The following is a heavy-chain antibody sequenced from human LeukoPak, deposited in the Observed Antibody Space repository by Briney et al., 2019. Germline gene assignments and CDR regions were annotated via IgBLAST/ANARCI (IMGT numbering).Heavy chain of an antibody. CDR2: IYSGGST. CDR1: GFTVSSNY. J-gene: IGHJ5*02. Sequence: GGSLRLSCAASGFTVSSNYMSWVRQAPGKGLEWVSVIYSGGSTYYADSVKGRFTISRDNSKNTLYLQMNSLRAEDTAVYYCARGVAATQSNWFDPWGQGTLVTVSS. CDR3: ARGVAATQSNWFDP. V-gene: IGHV3-66*01. D-gene: IGHD2-15*01.